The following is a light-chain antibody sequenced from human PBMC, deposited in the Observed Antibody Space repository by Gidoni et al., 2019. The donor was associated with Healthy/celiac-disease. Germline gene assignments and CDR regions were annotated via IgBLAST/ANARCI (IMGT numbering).Light chain of an antibody. J-gene: IGLJ2*01. V-gene: IGLV3-19*01. CDR2: GKN. CDR3: NSRDSSGNPYVV. CDR1: SLRSYY. Sequence: SPELTQDPAVSVALGQTVRTTCQGDSLRSYYASWYPQKPGQAPVLVIYGKNNRPSGIPDRFSGSSSGNTASLTITGAQAEDEADYYCNSRDSSGNPYVVFGGGTKLTVL.